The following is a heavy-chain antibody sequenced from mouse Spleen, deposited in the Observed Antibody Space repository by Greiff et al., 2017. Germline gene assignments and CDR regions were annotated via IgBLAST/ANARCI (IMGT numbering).Heavy chain of an antibody. D-gene: IGHD1-1*01. CDR1: GYAFSGSW. CDR2: IYPGDGDT. CDR3: ARFITTMEGV. Sequence: QVQLKQSGPELVKPGASVKISCKASGYAFSGSWMNWVKQRPGKGLEWIGRIYPGDGDTNYNGKFKGKATLTADKSSSTAYMQLSSLTSEDSAVXFCARFITTMEGVWGAGTTVTVSS. J-gene: IGHJ1*01. V-gene: IGHV1-82*01.